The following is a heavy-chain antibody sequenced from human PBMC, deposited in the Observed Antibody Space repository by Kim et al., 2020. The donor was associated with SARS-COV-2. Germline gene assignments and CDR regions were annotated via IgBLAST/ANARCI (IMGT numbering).Heavy chain of an antibody. V-gene: IGHV7-4-1*02. CDR3: ARAAMYSGSYYMNDFDY. J-gene: IGHJ4*02. Sequence: ASVKVSCKASGYTFTSYAMNWVRQAPGQGLEWMGWINTNTGNPTYAQGFTGRFVFSLDTSVSTAYLQISSLKAEDTAVYYCARAAMYSGSYYMNDFDYWGQGTLVTVSS. CDR1: GYTFTSYA. CDR2: INTNTGNP. D-gene: IGHD1-26*01.